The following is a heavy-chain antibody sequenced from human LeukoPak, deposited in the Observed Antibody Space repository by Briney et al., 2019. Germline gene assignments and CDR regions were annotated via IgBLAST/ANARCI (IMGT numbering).Heavy chain of an antibody. CDR1: GGSFSGYY. D-gene: IGHD6-19*01. J-gene: IGHJ4*02. CDR3: GWLGIAVASNSCDY. V-gene: IGHV4-34*01. Sequence: PSETLSLTCAVYGGSFSGYYWSWIRQPPGKGLEWIGEINHSGSTNYNPSLKSRVTISVDTSKNQFSLKLSSVTAAHTAVCYCGWLGIAVASNSCDYLVQGTMVTVSS. CDR2: INHSGST.